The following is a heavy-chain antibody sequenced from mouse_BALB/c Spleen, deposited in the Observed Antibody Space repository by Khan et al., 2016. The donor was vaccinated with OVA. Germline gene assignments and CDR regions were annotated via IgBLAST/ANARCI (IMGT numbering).Heavy chain of an antibody. CDR3: ARGCYGNLVAY. CDR1: GFNIKDTY. Sequence: VRLQQSGAELVKPGASVKLSCTASGFNIKDTYMHWVKQRPEQGLEWIGRIDPAYGNTKYDPKFQGKATITADTSSNTAYLELASLTSEDTAVYYCARGCYGNLVAYWGQGTLVTVSA. D-gene: IGHD2-1*01. V-gene: IGHV14-3*02. J-gene: IGHJ3*01. CDR2: IDPAYGNT.